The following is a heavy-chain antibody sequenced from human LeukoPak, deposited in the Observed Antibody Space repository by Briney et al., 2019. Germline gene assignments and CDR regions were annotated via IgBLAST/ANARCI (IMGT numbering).Heavy chain of an antibody. CDR2: MYHPGIS. CDR1: GGSISSDF. Sequence: SETLSLTCTVSGGSISSDFWSWIRQPPGKGLEWIGYMYHPGISNYNPSLKSRVTISVDTSKKQISLKLRSVTAADTAVYFCARDKAQSDAFDIWGQGTMVTVSS. CDR3: ARDKAQSDAFDI. V-gene: IGHV4-59*01. J-gene: IGHJ3*02.